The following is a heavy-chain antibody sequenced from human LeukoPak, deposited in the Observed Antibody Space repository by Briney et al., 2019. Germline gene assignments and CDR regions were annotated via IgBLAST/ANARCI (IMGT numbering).Heavy chain of an antibody. CDR2: IKQEGSEK. D-gene: IGHD1-26*01. Sequence: PGGSLRLSCAASGFTFSSYWMSWVRQAPGKGLEWVANIKQEGSEKYYVDSVKGRFTISRDNAKNSLYLQMNSLRAEDTAVYYCARAASYSGSYDYFDPGEDYWGQGTLVTVSS. CDR1: GFTFSSYW. J-gene: IGHJ4*02. V-gene: IGHV3-7*01. CDR3: ARAASYSGSYDYFDPGEDY.